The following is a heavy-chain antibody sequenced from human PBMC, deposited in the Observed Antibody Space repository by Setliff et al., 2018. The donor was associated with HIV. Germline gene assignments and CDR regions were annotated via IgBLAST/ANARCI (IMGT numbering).Heavy chain of an antibody. J-gene: IGHJ4*02. Sequence: LRLSCAASGFTFSSYGMHWVRQAPGKGLEWVAFIRYDGSNKYYADSVKGRFTISRDNSKNTLYLQVNSLRAEDTAVYYCAKDHGSSWYYFDYWGQGTLVTVSS. CDR3: AKDHGSSWYYFDY. CDR1: GFTFSSYG. V-gene: IGHV3-30*02. D-gene: IGHD6-13*01. CDR2: IRYDGSNK.